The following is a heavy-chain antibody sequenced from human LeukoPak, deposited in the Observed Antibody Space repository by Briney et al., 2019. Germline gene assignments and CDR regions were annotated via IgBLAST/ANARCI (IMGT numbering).Heavy chain of an antibody. CDR3: ARVASNYDFDY. CDR1: GFTFDEYG. CDR2: INWNGGNT. J-gene: IGHJ4*02. V-gene: IGHV3-20*04. Sequence: LPGGSLRLSCAASGFTFDEYGMSWVRQAPGKGLEWVSSINWNGGNTGYAGSVKGRFTISRDNAKNSLYLQMNSLRAEDTALYYCARVASNYDFDYWGQGTLVTVSS. D-gene: IGHD4-11*01.